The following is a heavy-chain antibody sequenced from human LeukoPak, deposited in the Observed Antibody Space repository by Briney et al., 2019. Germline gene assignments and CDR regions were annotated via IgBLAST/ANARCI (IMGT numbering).Heavy chain of an antibody. Sequence: GGSLRLSCAASGFTLSTYDTHWVRQGPGEGLEWVAAVGTSGHTFYPDSVKGQLTISRENARNSVYLQMNSLRAGDTAVYYCVRSFYGDHPYWGQGTLVTVSS. V-gene: IGHV3-13*01. CDR1: GFTLSTYD. CDR3: VRSFYGDHPY. CDR2: VGTSGHT. D-gene: IGHD4-17*01. J-gene: IGHJ4*02.